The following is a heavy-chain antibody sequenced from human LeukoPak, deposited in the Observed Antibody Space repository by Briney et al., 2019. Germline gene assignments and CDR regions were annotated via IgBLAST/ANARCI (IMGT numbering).Heavy chain of an antibody. CDR2: IYPGDSDT. V-gene: IGHV5-51*01. CDR3: ARQFRWGGKVHFDY. D-gene: IGHD3-16*01. CDR1: GYSFTSYW. J-gene: IGHJ4*02. Sequence: GESLKISCKDSGYSFTSYWIGWVRPMPGKGLEWMGIIYPGDSDTRYSPSFQGQVTISADKPISTAYLQWSSLKASDTAMYYCARQFRWGGKVHFDYWGQGTLVTVSS.